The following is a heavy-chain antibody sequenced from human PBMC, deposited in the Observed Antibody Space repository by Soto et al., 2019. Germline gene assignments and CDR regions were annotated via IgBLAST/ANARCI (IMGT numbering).Heavy chain of an antibody. CDR1: GFTFSTYA. CDR3: ARRRAGSGYYFDH. Sequence: QVQLVESGGGVVQPGGSLRLSCVASGFTFSTYAIHWVRQAPGKGLEWVALVSVDGSLEYYADSVKGRSTVSRDNSKSTLYFPRNSLRPEDTAFYYCARRRAGSGYYFDHWGQGTLVTVSS. D-gene: IGHD3-22*01. V-gene: IGHV3-30-3*01. CDR2: VSVDGSLE. J-gene: IGHJ4*02.